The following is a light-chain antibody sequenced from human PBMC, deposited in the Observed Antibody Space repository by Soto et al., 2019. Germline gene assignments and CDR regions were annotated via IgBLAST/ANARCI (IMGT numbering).Light chain of an antibody. V-gene: IGKV2-30*02. Sequence: DVVMTQSPLSLPVTHGQPASISCRSSQSLVHSDGNTYLNWFQQRPGQSPRRLICRVSTRDSGVPDRFSGSGSGSDFTLQISRVEAEDVAVYFCMHGTQYTFGQGTKLEIK. J-gene: IGKJ2*01. CDR1: QSLVHSDGNTY. CDR3: MHGTQYT. CDR2: RVS.